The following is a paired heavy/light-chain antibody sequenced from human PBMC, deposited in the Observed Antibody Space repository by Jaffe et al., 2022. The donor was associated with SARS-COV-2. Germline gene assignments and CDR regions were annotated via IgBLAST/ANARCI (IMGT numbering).Light chain of an antibody. CDR1: SGSLANNY. V-gene: IGLV6-57*02. J-gene: IGLJ3*02. Sequence: NFMLTQPHSVSESPGKTVTISCTGSSGSLANNYVQWYQQRPGSAPTTVIYENRKRPSGVPDRFSGSVASSSNSVFLTISGLKTEDEADYYCQSYDAKYHWVFGGGTKLTVL. CDR2: ENR. CDR3: QSYDAKYHWV.
Heavy chain of an antibody. CDR2: IIPGNGNT. Sequence: QVQFVQSGAEVKKPGASVTVSCKTSGYTFTSYAIHWVRQAPGQRPEWMGWIIPGNGNTEYSQKFQGRLTITRDTPATTAYMELSSLRFEDTAVYYCAVALLPTDSWGQGTLVTVSS. CDR3: AVALLPTDS. CDR1: GYTFTSYA. J-gene: IGHJ5*02. D-gene: IGHD5-12*01. V-gene: IGHV1-3*01.